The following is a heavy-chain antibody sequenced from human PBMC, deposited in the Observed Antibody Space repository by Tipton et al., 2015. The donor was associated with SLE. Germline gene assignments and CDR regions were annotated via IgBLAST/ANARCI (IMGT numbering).Heavy chain of an antibody. J-gene: IGHJ4*02. D-gene: IGHD2-15*01. CDR2: IRYDGSNK. CDR3: AKLCTASCYRGNAFDY. CDR1: GFTFSSYG. V-gene: IGHV3-30*02. Sequence: SLRLSCAASGFTFSSYGMHWVRQAPGKGLEWVAFIRYDGSNKYYADSVKGRFTISRDNSKNTLYLQMNSLRAEDTAVYYCAKLCTASCYRGNAFDYWGQGTLVTVSS.